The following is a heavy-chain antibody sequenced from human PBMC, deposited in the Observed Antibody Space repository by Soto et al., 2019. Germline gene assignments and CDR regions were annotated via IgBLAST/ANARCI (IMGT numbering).Heavy chain of an antibody. J-gene: IGHJ4*02. CDR3: ARHNYGSGSTYFYY. V-gene: IGHV4-59*08. Sequence: SETLSLTCTVSGGSISNYYWSWVRQPPGKGLEWIGYIFYSGSTNYNPSLKSRVTISVDTSKNQFSLKLSSVTAADTAVYYCARHNYGSGSTYFYYWGQVTLVTVSS. CDR2: IFYSGST. D-gene: IGHD3-10*01. CDR1: GGSISNYY.